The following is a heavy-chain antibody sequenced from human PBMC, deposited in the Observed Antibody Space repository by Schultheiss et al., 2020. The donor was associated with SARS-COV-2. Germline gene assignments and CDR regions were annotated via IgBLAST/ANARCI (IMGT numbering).Heavy chain of an antibody. Sequence: GGSLRLSCAASGFTFSSYGMHWVRQAPGKGLEWVSYISSSSSTIYYADSVKGRFTISRDNSKNTLYLQMNSLRAEDTAVYYCARDFTVTTGNLDYWGQGTLVTVSS. V-gene: IGHV3-48*01. CDR1: GFTFSSYG. CDR2: ISSSSSTI. CDR3: ARDFTVTTGNLDY. D-gene: IGHD4-11*01. J-gene: IGHJ4*02.